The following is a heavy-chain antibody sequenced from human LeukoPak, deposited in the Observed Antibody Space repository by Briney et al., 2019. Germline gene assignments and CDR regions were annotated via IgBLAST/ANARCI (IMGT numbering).Heavy chain of an antibody. J-gene: IGHJ4*02. CDR3: ATYGFYKWSFDY. Sequence: ASVKVSCKVSGYTLTELSMHWVRQAPGKGLEWMGGFDPEDGETIYAQKFQGRVTMTEDTSTDTAYMELSSLRSEDTAVYYCATYGFYKWSFDYWGQGTLVTVSS. V-gene: IGHV1-24*01. CDR2: FDPEDGET. CDR1: GYTLTELS. D-gene: IGHD1-1*01.